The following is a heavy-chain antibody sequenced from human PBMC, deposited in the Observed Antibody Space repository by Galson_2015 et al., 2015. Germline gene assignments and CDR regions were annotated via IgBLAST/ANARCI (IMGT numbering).Heavy chain of an antibody. CDR1: GYTFNTDY. D-gene: IGHD6-19*01. CDR3: ARDRGWLTYRDYFDY. Sequence: SVKVSCKASGYTFNTDYMHWVRQAPGLGLEWMGMIHHGGGDTRYAQKFQGRLTMTRDTSTSTDQMDLGSLRTEDTAVYYCARDRGWLTYRDYFDYWGQGTLVTVSS. CDR2: IHHGGGDT. V-gene: IGHV1-46*02. J-gene: IGHJ4*02.